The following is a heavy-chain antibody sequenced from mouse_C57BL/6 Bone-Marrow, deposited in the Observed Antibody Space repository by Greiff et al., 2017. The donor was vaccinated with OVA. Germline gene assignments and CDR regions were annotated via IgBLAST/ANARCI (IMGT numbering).Heavy chain of an antibody. CDR3: ARSENEGYYCMDY. J-gene: IGHJ4*01. V-gene: IGHV1-62-2*01. Sequence: VKLVESGAELVKPGASVKLSCKASGYTFTEYTIHWVKQRPGQGLEWIGWFYPGSGSIKYNEKFKDKATLTADKSSSTVYMELSRLTSEDSAVYFCARSENEGYYCMDYWGQGTSVTVSA. CDR2: FYPGSGSI. CDR1: GYTFTEYT.